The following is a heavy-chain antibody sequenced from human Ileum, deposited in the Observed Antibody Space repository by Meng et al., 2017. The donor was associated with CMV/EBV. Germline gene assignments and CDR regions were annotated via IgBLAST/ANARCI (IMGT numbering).Heavy chain of an antibody. D-gene: IGHD5-24*01. CDR2: IDTNTGNQ. CDR1: GDSCMTYG. J-gene: IGHJ4*02. CDR3: TRGDGAHSAKFDY. Sequence: KTSGDSCMTYGINWVREAPGQRLEWMGWIDTNTGNQTYVKDFTGRFVFSLDTSVSTAYLQISGLRAEDTAIYYCTRGDGAHSAKFDYWGQGTLVTVSS. V-gene: IGHV7-4-1*02.